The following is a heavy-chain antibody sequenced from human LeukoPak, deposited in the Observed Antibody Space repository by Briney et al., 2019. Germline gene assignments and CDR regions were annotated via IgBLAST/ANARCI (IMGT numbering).Heavy chain of an antibody. CDR3: ARGYREYYYGSGSYPSNWFDP. V-gene: IGHV4-39*07. J-gene: IGHJ5*02. CDR2: IYYSMRT. Sequence: SETLSLTCTVSGGSLSSSSYYWGWIRQPPGKGLEWIGSIYYSMRTYYNPSLKSRVTISVDTSKHQFSLKLSSVTAADTAVYYCARGYREYYYGSGSYPSNWFDPWGQGTLVTVSS. D-gene: IGHD3-10*01. CDR1: GGSLSSSSYY.